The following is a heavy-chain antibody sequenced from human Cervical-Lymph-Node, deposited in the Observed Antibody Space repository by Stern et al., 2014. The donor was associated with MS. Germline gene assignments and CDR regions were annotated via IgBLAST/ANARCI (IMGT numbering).Heavy chain of an antibody. D-gene: IGHD4-17*01. CDR3: ARSIAGYGDFYHGAFDI. Sequence: QVQLMQSGAEVKKPGASVTISCKASGYTFTSYPIHWVRLAPGQRLEWMGWITPGNGNTRYSQKFQDRLTITRDTSASTAYVDLSGLRSEDTAVYYCARSIAGYGDFYHGAFDIWGQGTVVTVSS. V-gene: IGHV1-3*01. CDR2: ITPGNGNT. CDR1: GYTFTSYP. J-gene: IGHJ3*02.